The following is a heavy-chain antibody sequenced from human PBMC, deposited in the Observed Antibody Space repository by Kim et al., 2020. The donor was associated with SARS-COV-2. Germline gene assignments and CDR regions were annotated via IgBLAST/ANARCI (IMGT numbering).Heavy chain of an antibody. J-gene: IGHJ4*02. CDR3: AMNYYGSGSYDY. CDR1: GFTFSDYY. CDR2: ISSSSTYT. D-gene: IGHD3-10*01. Sequence: GGSLRLSCAASGFTFSDYYMSWIRQAPGKGLEWVSYISSSSTYTNYADSVKGRFIISRDNGKNSLYLQMNSLRVEDTAVYYCAMNYYGSGSYDYWGQGTLVTVSS. V-gene: IGHV3-11*03.